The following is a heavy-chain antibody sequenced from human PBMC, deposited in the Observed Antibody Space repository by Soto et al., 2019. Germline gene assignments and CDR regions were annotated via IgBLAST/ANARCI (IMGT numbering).Heavy chain of an antibody. Sequence: GASVKVSCKASGYTFASYGISWVRQAPGQGLEWMGWISAYNGNTNYAQKLQGRVTMTTDTSTSTAYMELRSLRSDDTAMYYCARHAYDFWSGHPNPRYYYGMDVWGQGTTVTVSS. J-gene: IGHJ6*02. CDR2: ISAYNGNT. V-gene: IGHV1-18*01. CDR3: ARHAYDFWSGHPNPRYYYGMDV. D-gene: IGHD3-3*01. CDR1: GYTFASYG.